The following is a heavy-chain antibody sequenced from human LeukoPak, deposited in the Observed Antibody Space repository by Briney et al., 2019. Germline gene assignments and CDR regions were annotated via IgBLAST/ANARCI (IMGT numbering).Heavy chain of an antibody. CDR3: AKVLTMIRGKDY. V-gene: IGHV3-23*01. J-gene: IGHJ4*02. D-gene: IGHD3-10*01. CDR1: GFTFSSYA. CDR2: ISASGGST. Sequence: PGGSLRLSCAASGFTFSSYAMSWVRQAPGKGLEWGSAISASGGSTYYADSVKGRFTISRDNSKNTLYLQMNSLRAEDTAVYYCAKVLTMIRGKDYWGQGTLVTVSS.